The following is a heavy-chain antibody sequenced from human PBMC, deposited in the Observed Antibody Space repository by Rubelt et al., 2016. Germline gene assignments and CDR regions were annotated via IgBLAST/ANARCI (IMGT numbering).Heavy chain of an antibody. J-gene: IGHJ6*02. CDR1: GFTVSSNY. V-gene: IGHV3-53*01. CDR2: IYSGGST. D-gene: IGHD2-2*01. CDR3: ARDWRGVPAAMFYYYGMDV. Sequence: EVQLVESGGGLIQPGGSLRLSCAASGFTVSSNYMSWVRQAPGKGLEWVSVIYSGGSTYYADSVKGRFTISRDNSKNTLYLQMNSLRAEDTAVYYCARDWRGVPAAMFYYYGMDVWGQGTTVTVSS.